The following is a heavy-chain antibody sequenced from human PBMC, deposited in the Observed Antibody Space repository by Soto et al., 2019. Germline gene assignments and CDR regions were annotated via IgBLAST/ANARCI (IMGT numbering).Heavy chain of an antibody. CDR2: IWHDRSNR. Sequence: GGSLRLSCAASGFTFKNCNMYWVRQAPGKGLEWVAIIWHDRSNRYYADSVKGRFTISRDNSKNTLYLQMNSLRVEDSAMYYCARDLDEGEVPSWALDYWGQGSLVTVSS. J-gene: IGHJ4*02. D-gene: IGHD3-16*01. CDR1: GFTFKNCN. V-gene: IGHV3-33*01. CDR3: ARDLDEGEVPSWALDY.